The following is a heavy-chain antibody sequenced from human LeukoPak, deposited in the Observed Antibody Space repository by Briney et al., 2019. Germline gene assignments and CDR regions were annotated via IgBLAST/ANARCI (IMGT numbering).Heavy chain of an antibody. CDR3: AREDWNDWDYYYGMDV. J-gene: IGHJ6*04. D-gene: IGHD1-1*01. CDR2: IIPIFGTA. CDR1: GGTFSSYA. Sequence: SVKVSCKASGGTFSSYAISWVRQAPGQGLEWMGGIIPIFGTANYAQKFQGRVTITADKSASTAYMELSSLRSEDTAVYYCAREDWNDWDYYYGMDVWGKGTTVTVSS. V-gene: IGHV1-69*06.